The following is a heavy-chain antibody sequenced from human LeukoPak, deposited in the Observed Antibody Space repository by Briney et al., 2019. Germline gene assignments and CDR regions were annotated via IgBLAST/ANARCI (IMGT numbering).Heavy chain of an antibody. D-gene: IGHD6-13*01. CDR2: IYYSGST. V-gene: IGHV4-39*01. CDR1: GGSISSSSDY. CDR3: ARGPSPNSWADY. J-gene: IGHJ4*02. Sequence: SETLSLTCTVSGGSISSSSDYWGWIRQPPGKGLEWIGTIYYSGSTYYNPSLQSRVTQSVDTSKNQFSLKLSSVTAADTAVYYCARGPSPNSWADYWGQGTLVTVSS.